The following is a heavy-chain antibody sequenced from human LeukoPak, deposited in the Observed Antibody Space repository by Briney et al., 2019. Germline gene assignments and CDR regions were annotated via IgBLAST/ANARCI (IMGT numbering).Heavy chain of an antibody. J-gene: IGHJ6*04. V-gene: IGHV1-69*01. CDR2: IIPIFGTA. D-gene: IGHD6-13*01. Sequence: SVKVSCKASGGTFSSYAISWVRQAPGQGLEWMGGIIPIFGTANYAQKFQGGVTITADESTSTAYMELSSLRSEDTAVYYCASGGATYSSSWNENYYYYYGMDVWGKGTTVTVSS. CDR1: GGTFSSYA. CDR3: ASGGATYSSSWNENYYYYYGMDV.